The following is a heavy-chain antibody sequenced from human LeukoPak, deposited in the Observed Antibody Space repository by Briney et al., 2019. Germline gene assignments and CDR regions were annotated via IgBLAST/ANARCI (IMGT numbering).Heavy chain of an antibody. CDR3: ARDKKSAARQRGSLFDY. V-gene: IGHV1-3*01. CDR1: GYTFTTYT. CDR2: INAGNDNT. Sequence: ASVKVSCKASGYTFTTYTIHWVRQAPGQRLEWMGWINAGNDNTKYSQKFQGRVTMTRDTSTSTVYMELSSLRSEDTAVYYCARDKKSAARQRGSLFDYWGQGTLVTVSS. D-gene: IGHD6-6*01. J-gene: IGHJ4*02.